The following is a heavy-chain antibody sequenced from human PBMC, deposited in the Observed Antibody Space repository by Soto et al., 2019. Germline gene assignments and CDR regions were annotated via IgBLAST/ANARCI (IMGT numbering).Heavy chain of an antibody. CDR2: IKQDGSEK. CDR3: ARANGSGSLSGY. CDR1: GFTFSSYW. Sequence: EVQLVESGGGLVQPGGSLRLSCAASGFTFSSYWMSWVRQAPGKGLEWVANIKQDGSEKYNVDFVKGRFTISRDNAKNSLYLQMNSLRVEDTAVYYCARANGSGSLSGYWGQGTLVTVSS. V-gene: IGHV3-7*01. J-gene: IGHJ4*02. D-gene: IGHD3-10*01.